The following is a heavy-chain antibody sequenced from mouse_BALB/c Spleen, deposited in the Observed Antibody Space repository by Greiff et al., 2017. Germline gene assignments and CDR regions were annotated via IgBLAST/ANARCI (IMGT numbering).Heavy chain of an antibody. CDR2: ISYSGST. Sequence: EVKVVESGPSLVKPSQTLSLTCSVTGDSITSGYWNWIRKFPGNKLEYMGYISYSGSTYYNPSLKSRISITRDTSKNQYYLQLNSVTTEDTATYYCAQKGLYYDYDYAMDYWGQGTSVTVSS. V-gene: IGHV3-8*02. J-gene: IGHJ4*01. CDR3: AQKGLYYDYDYAMDY. D-gene: IGHD2-4*01. CDR1: GDSITSGY.